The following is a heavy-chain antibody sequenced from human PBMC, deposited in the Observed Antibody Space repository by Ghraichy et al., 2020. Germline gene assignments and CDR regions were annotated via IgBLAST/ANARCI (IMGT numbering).Heavy chain of an antibody. V-gene: IGHV3-66*01. CDR3: ASDQTTVTTQGDY. J-gene: IGHJ4*02. CDR1: GFTVSSNY. CDR2: IYSGGST. Sequence: GGSLRLSCAASGFTVSSNYMSWVRQAPGKGLEWVSVIYSGGSTYYADSVKGRFTISRDNSKNTLYLQMNSLRAEDTAVYYCASDQTTVTTQGDYWGQGTLVTVSS. D-gene: IGHD4-17*01.